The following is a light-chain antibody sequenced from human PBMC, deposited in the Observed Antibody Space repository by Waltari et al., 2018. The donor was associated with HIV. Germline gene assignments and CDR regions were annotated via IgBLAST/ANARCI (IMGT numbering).Light chain of an antibody. CDR3: QSTDITGTYAV. CDR1: ALPKQF. J-gene: IGLJ1*01. Sequence: YELTQSPSVSVSPGQTATINCFGDALPKQFAYWYQHKPGQAPVLLISKDKERPSGIPDRFSGSGSGTTVTLTISGVRAEDEADYYCQSTDITGTYAVFGPGTKVTVL. V-gene: IGLV3-25*03. CDR2: KDK.